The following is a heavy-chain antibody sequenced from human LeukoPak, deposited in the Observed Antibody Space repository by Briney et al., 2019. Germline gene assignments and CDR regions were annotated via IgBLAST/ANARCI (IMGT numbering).Heavy chain of an antibody. D-gene: IGHD3-22*01. J-gene: IGHJ3*02. CDR2: IYYSGST. CDR1: GGSISSYY. CDR3: ARHLSTYDSSGRGCFDI. V-gene: IGHV4-59*08. Sequence: PSETLSLTCTVSGGSISSYYWSWIRQPPGKGLEWIGYIYYSGSTNYNPSLKSRVTISVDTSKNQFSLKLSSVTAADTAVYYCARHLSTYDSSGRGCFDIWGQGTMVTVSS.